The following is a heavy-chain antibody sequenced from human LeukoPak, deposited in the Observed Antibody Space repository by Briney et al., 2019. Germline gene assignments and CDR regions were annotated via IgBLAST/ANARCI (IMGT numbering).Heavy chain of an antibody. J-gene: IGHJ4*02. CDR3: AKGYATPKSRYYFDY. Sequence: GGSLRLSCAASGFTFSSYSMNWVRQAPGKGLEWVSYITSSSSTIYYADSVKGRFTISRDNSKNTLYLQMNSLRAEDTAVYYCAKGYATPKSRYYFDYWGQGTLVTVSS. CDR1: GFTFSSYS. V-gene: IGHV3-48*01. CDR2: ITSSSSTI. D-gene: IGHD2-8*01.